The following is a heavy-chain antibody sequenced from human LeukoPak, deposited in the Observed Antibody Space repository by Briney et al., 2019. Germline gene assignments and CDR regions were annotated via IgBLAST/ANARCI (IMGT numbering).Heavy chain of an antibody. J-gene: IGHJ5*02. D-gene: IGHD2-8*01. Sequence: GGSLRLSCAASGFTFSSYGTHWVRQAPGKGLEWVAVISYDGSNKYYADSVKGRFTISRDNSKNTLYLQMNSLRAEDTAVYYCARRRCTNGVCYRGWLDPWGQGTLVTVSS. CDR3: ARRRCTNGVCYRGWLDP. CDR2: ISYDGSNK. CDR1: GFTFSSYG. V-gene: IGHV3-30*03.